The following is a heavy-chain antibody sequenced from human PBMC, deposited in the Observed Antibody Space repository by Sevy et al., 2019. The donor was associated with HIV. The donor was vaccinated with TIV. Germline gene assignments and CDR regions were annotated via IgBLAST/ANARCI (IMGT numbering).Heavy chain of an antibody. Sequence: GGSLRLSCAASGFTFDDFAMHWVRQSPGKGLEWVSGINWNSGRTEYADSVKGRFTISRHNTKDSLYLQMHSLRHEDTALYYCAKDRAASGPGWYFGLWGRGTLVTGSS. D-gene: IGHD6-13*01. CDR2: INWNSGRT. CDR3: AKDRAASGPGWYFGL. V-gene: IGHV3-9*01. J-gene: IGHJ2*01. CDR1: GFTFDDFA.